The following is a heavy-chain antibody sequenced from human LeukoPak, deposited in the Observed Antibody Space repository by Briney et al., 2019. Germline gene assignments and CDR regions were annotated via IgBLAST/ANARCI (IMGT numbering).Heavy chain of an antibody. CDR1: GYHFTTYW. CDR3: ASFHISGRSYNGLHY. J-gene: IGHJ4*02. V-gene: IGHV5-51*01. CDR2: IYPSDSDT. D-gene: IGHD3-10*01. Sequence: GESLKISCKTSGYHFTTYWIGWVRQLPGKGLEGVGIIYPSDSDTRYSPSFQGRVTISADKSISTAYLHWNSLKASDTAMYYCASFHISGRSYNGLHYWGQGTLVTVSS.